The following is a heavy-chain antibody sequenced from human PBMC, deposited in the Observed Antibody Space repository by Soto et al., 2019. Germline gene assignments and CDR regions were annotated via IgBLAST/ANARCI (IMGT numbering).Heavy chain of an antibody. J-gene: IGHJ4*02. V-gene: IGHV3-30-3*01. CDR2: ISTDGSNK. D-gene: IGHD1-26*01. Sequence: GGSLRLSCAASAFVFNSYAMHWVRQTPAQGLEWVAVISTDGSNKFYADSVKGRFNISRDNSKNTLYLEMTSLREEDTAMYYCVGDFHSGSYFFDYWGQGTLVTVS. CDR1: AFVFNSYA. CDR3: VGDFHSGSYFFDY.